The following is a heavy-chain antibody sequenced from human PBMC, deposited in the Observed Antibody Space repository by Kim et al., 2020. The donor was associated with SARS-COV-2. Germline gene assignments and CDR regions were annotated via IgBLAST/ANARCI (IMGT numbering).Heavy chain of an antibody. Sequence: SETLSLTCAVSGGSISGNYCCWVWLRQGKGLGRIWVMSNSESTNTNQSLKSRVTVTVYTATNQNSLKLSSVTVAATAVADCSRGGFFSGNEKHTAFDYWG. CDR2: MSNSEST. D-gene: IGHD1-1*01. CDR1: GGSISGNY. V-gene: IGHV4-34*05. J-gene: IGHJ4*01. CDR3: SRGGFFSGNEKHTAFDY.